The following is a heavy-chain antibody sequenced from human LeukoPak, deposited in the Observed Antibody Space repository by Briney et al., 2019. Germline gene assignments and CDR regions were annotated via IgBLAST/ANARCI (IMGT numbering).Heavy chain of an antibody. D-gene: IGHD5-12*01. V-gene: IGHV3-23*01. CDR1: GFTFSSYA. CDR2: ISGSTGST. Sequence: GGSLRLSCAASGFTFSSYAMSWVRQAPGKGLEWVSSISGSTGSTYYADSVKGRLTISRDNSRNTMYLQMNSLRAEDTAVYYCAKDRDSGYDYDAFDIWGQGTMVTASS. CDR3: AKDRDSGYDYDAFDI. J-gene: IGHJ3*02.